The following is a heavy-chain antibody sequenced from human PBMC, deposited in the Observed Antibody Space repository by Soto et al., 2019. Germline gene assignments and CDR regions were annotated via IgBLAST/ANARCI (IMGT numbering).Heavy chain of an antibody. D-gene: IGHD3-16*01. V-gene: IGHV3-30-3*01. Sequence: GVSLRLSCAASGFTFSSFAVYWVRHAPGKGLDWLAVIPYDGSKKYYADSVRGRFTISRDNSKNTLYLQMNGLRTEDTAVYYCTRDMDYDDRAFGDYWGQGTLVTVSS. CDR2: IPYDGSKK. CDR3: TRDMDYDDRAFGDY. CDR1: GFTFSSFA. J-gene: IGHJ4*02.